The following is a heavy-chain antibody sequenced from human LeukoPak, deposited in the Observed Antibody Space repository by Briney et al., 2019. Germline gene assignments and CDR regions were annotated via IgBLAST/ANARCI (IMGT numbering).Heavy chain of an antibody. Sequence: GGSLRLSCAASGFTFSSYWMSWVRQAPGKGLEWVANIKQDGSEKYYVDSVKGRFTISRDNAKNSLYLQMNSLRAEDTAVYYCASGYDFWSGYWGPHYMDVWGKGTTVTVTS. V-gene: IGHV3-7*01. J-gene: IGHJ6*03. CDR3: ASGYDFWSGYWGPHYMDV. CDR1: GFTFSSYW. D-gene: IGHD3-3*01. CDR2: IKQDGSEK.